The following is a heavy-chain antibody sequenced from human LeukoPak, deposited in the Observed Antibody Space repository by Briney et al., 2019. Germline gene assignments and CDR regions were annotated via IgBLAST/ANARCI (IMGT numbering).Heavy chain of an antibody. V-gene: IGHV3-9*01. CDR3: AKDSAVAGRHFDS. Sequence: GGSLRLSCAASGFTFEDYAMHWVRHAPGKGLEWVSGINWNSDIIDYADSVKGRFTISRDNAKNSLYLQMNSLRPEDTALYYCAKDSAVAGRHFDSWGQGTLVTVSS. CDR2: INWNSDII. D-gene: IGHD6-19*01. CDR1: GFTFEDYA. J-gene: IGHJ4*02.